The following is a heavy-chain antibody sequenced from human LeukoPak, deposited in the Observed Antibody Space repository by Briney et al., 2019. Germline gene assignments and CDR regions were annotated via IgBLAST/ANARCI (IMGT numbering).Heavy chain of an antibody. CDR2: ISAYNGNT. CDR3: ASHPRGQLVPYYYYMDV. D-gene: IGHD6-6*01. J-gene: IGHJ6*03. CDR1: GYTFTSYG. Sequence: GASVKVSCKASGYTFTSYGISWVRQAPGQGLEWMVWISAYNGNTNYAQKLQGRVTMTTDTSTSTAYMELRSLRSDDTAVYYCASHPRGQLVPYYYYMDVWGKGTTVTVSS. V-gene: IGHV1-18*01.